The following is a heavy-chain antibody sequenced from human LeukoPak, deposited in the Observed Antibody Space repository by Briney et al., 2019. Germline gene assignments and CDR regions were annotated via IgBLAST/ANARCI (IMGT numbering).Heavy chain of an antibody. CDR2: INHSGST. J-gene: IGHJ4*02. V-gene: IGHV4-34*01. CDR3: ARDRDYDILTGASGHDY. D-gene: IGHD3-9*01. CDR1: GGSFSGYY. Sequence: SETLSLTCAVYGGSFSGYYWSWIRQPPGKGLEWIGEINHSGSTNYNPSLKSRVTISVDTFKNQFSLKLSSVTAADTAVYYCARDRDYDILTGASGHDYWGQGTLVTVSS.